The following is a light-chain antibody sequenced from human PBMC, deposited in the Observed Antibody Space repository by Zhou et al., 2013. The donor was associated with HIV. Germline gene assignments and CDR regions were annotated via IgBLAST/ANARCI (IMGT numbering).Light chain of an antibody. CDR2: GAS. CDR1: QSIRNNY. V-gene: IGKV3-20*01. CDR3: QQYDSSPLYT. J-gene: IGKJ2*01. Sequence: EIVLTQSPGTLSLSPGERVTLSCRASQSIRNNYLAWYQQKPGQAPRLLIYGASSRATGIPDRFSGSGSGTDFTLTISRLEPEDFAVYYCQQYDSSPLYTFGQGTKLEIK.